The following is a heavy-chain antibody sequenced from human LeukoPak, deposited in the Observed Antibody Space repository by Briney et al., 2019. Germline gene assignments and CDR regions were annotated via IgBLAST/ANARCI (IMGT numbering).Heavy chain of an antibody. V-gene: IGHV4-38-2*01. D-gene: IGHD2-8*02. CDR2: FFQSHKS. CDR1: GHSTTRGYY. J-gene: IGHJ4*02. Sequence: SETLSLTCVISGHSTTRGYYWAWFRQSPGRGLEWIATFFQSHKSFYNASLESRVTMSLDTSKSQFSLNLTSVTAADTAVYYSASVLSGPYLLDSWGRGAQVTVSS. CDR3: ASVLSGPYLLDS.